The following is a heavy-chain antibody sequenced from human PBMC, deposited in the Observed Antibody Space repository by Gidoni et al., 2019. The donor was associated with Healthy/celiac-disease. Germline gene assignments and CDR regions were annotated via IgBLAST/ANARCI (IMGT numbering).Heavy chain of an antibody. CDR2: FQSGGIT. CDR1: GFTVSSNY. Sequence: EVQLVESGGGLIQPGGSLRLSCAASGFTVSSNYMSWVRQAPGKGLEGVSVFQSGGITYYAASGKGRFTISRDNSKNTLYLQMNSLRAEDTAVYYCAREGYRSSGWYGGGDYYFDYWGQGTLVTVSS. V-gene: IGHV3-53*01. J-gene: IGHJ4*02. CDR3: AREGYRSSGWYGGGDYYFDY. D-gene: IGHD6-19*01.